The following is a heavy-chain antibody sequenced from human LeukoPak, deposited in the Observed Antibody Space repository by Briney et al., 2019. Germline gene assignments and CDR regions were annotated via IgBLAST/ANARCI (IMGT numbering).Heavy chain of an antibody. J-gene: IGHJ5*02. CDR1: GYGLTSYW. Sequence: GESLKISCKGSGYGLTSYWIGWVRQMPGKGLEWMGIIYPGDSDTRYSPSFQGQVTISADKSISTAYLQWSSLKASDTAMYYCASGLYYYDSSGYYYDLPWGQGTLVTVSS. V-gene: IGHV5-51*01. CDR3: ASGLYYYDSSGYYYDLP. D-gene: IGHD3-22*01. CDR2: IYPGDSDT.